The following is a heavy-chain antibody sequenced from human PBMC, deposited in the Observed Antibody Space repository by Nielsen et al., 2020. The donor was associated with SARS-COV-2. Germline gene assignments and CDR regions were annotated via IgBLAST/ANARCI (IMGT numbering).Heavy chain of an antibody. CDR3: ARARGAYGDYYYYYYTDV. Sequence: WIRQSPSRGLEWLGRTYYRSKWYNDYAVSVKSRITINLDTSKNQFSLHLNSVIPEDTAVYYCARARGAYGDYYYYYYTDVWGKGTTVTVSS. CDR2: TYYRSKWYN. J-gene: IGHJ6*03. D-gene: IGHD4-17*01. V-gene: IGHV6-1*01.